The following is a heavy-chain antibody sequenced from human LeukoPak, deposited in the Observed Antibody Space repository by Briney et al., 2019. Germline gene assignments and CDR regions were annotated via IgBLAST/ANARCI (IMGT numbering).Heavy chain of an antibody. CDR1: GFTFSSYA. CDR2: ISGSGGST. Sequence: PGGSLRLSCAASGFTFSSYAMSWVRRAPGKGLEWVSAISGSGGSTYYADSVKGRFTISRDNSKNTLYLQMNSLRAEDTAVYYCAKDRSYGSGSYWFWSDAFDIWGQGTMVTVSS. CDR3: AKDRSYGSGSYWFWSDAFDI. D-gene: IGHD3-10*01. V-gene: IGHV3-23*01. J-gene: IGHJ3*02.